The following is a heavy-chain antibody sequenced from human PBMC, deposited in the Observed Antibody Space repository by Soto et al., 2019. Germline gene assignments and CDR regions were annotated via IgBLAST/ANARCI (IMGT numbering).Heavy chain of an antibody. Sequence: ASVKVSCKASGYNFTSYDINRVRQATGQGLEWMGWMNPNSDNPGYAQKFQGRVTMTRNTSISTAYMELSSLRSEDTAVYYCARVVCTNGVCYGGMDVSG. D-gene: IGHD2-8*01. CDR1: GYNFTSYD. CDR3: ARVVCTNGVCYGGMDV. CDR2: MNPNSDNP. J-gene: IGHJ6*02. V-gene: IGHV1-8*01.